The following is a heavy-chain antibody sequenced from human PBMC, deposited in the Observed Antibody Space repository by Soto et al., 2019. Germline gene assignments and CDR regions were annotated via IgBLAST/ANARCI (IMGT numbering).Heavy chain of an antibody. CDR1: GGSINSYY. J-gene: IGHJ5*01. Sequence: KPSETLSLTCNVSGGSINSYYWSWIRQPAGKGLEWIGRISSGGSAIYNPSLKSRVTISVDTSKNQFSLGLTSVTAADTAVYFCARDAYPNWFDFWGQGTLVTVSS. D-gene: IGHD2-8*01. V-gene: IGHV4-4*07. CDR3: ARDAYPNWFDF. CDR2: ISSGGSA.